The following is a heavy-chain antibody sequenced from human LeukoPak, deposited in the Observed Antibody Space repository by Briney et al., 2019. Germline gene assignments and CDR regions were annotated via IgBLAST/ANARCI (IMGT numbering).Heavy chain of an antibody. D-gene: IGHD4-23*01. J-gene: IGHJ3*02. CDR1: GYTFTGYY. CDR3: ARGAPTVVTPIPTLDAFDI. V-gene: IGHV1-2*02. Sequence: ASVKVSCKASGYTFTGYYMHWVRQAPGQGLEWMGWINPNSGGTNYAQKFQGRVTMTRDTSISTAYMELSRLRSDDTAVYYCARGAPTVVTPIPTLDAFDIWGQGTMVTVSS. CDR2: INPNSGGT.